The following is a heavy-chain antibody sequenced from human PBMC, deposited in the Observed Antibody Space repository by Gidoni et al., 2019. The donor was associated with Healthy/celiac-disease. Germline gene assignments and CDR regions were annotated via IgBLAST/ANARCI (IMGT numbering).Heavy chain of an antibody. D-gene: IGHD3-22*01. CDR1: GFTFDDYA. Sequence: EVQLVESGGGLVPPGRSLRLSCAASGFTFDDYAMHWVRQAPGKGLEWVSGISWNSGSIGYADSVKGLTISRDNAKNSLYLQMNSLRAEDTALYYCAKDIGVSSGYYYGLDYWGQGTLVTVSS. J-gene: IGHJ4*02. V-gene: IGHV3-9*01. CDR3: AKDIGVSSGYYYGLDY. CDR2: ISWNSGSI.